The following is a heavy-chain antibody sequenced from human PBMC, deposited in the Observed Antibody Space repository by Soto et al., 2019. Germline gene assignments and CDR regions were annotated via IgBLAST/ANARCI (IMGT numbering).Heavy chain of an antibody. D-gene: IGHD2-21*02. CDR2: MYNTGST. V-gene: IGHV4-59*01. Sequence: SETLSLTCTISGGSISGYYWSWIRQPPGKGLEWIGYMYNTGSTVYNPSFKSRVTISVDTSKNQFSLKLNSVTAADTAVYYCARDLWGYCGTDCYPLDVWGQGTTVT. J-gene: IGHJ6*02. CDR1: GGSISGYY. CDR3: ARDLWGYCGTDCYPLDV.